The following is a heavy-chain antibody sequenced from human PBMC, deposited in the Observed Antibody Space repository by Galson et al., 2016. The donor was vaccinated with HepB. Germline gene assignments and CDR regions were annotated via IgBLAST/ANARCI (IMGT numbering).Heavy chain of an antibody. D-gene: IGHD6-19*01. Sequence: SLRLSCAASGFSVSGDYMSWVRQAPGKGLEWVSIIYSDGRTDYADSVKGRFTISRDNAKNSLYLQMNNLRAEDTAVYYCARDARQWLDYYYYYYMDVWGKGTTVTVSS. J-gene: IGHJ6*03. V-gene: IGHV3-53*01. CDR1: GFSVSGDY. CDR2: IYSDGRT. CDR3: ARDARQWLDYYYYYYMDV.